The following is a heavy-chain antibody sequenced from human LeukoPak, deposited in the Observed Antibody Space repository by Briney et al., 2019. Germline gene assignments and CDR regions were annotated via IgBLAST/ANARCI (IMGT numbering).Heavy chain of an antibody. D-gene: IGHD3-3*01. J-gene: IGHJ4*02. CDR2: INPNSGGT. CDR3: ARTLSRVVINGAGGY. CDR1: GYTFTTYP. V-gene: IGHV1-2*06. Sequence: GASVKVSCKASGYTFTTYPINWVRQAPGQGLEWMGRINPNSGGTNYAQKFQGRVTMTRDTSISTAYMELSRLRSDDTAMYYCARTLSRVVINGAGGYWGQGTLVTVSS.